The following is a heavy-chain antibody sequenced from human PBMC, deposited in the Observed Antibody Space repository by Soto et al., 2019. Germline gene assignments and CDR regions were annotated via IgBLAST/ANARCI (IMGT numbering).Heavy chain of an antibody. CDR3: AKDRGSSWYGWFDP. V-gene: IGHV3-30*18. D-gene: IGHD6-13*01. J-gene: IGHJ5*02. CDR2: ISYDGSNK. Sequence: VQLLESGGGLVQPGGSLRLSCAASGFTFSSYAMSWVRQAPGKGLEWVAVISYDGSNKYYADSVKGRFTISRDNSKNTLYLQMNSLRAEDTAVYYCAKDRGSSWYGWFDPWGQGTLVTVSS. CDR1: GFTFSSYA.